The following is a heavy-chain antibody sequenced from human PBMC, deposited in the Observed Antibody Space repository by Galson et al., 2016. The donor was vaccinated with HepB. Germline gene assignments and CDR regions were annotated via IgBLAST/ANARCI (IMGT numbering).Heavy chain of an antibody. D-gene: IGHD6-19*01. CDR1: GASISGYY. V-gene: IGHV4-59*01. CDR2: IYYSGRT. CDR3: ARDDSGGWYGFHYGMDV. Sequence: SLTCTVSGASISGYYLSWIRQPPGKGLEWIGYIYYSGRTNYNPSLKSRVTISVDTSKNQFSLKLSSVTAADTAAYYCARDDSGGWYGFHYGMDVWGQGTTVTVSS. J-gene: IGHJ6*02.